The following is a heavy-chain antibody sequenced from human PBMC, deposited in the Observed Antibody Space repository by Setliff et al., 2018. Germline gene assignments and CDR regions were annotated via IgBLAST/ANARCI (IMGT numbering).Heavy chain of an antibody. CDR1: GFTFSSYA. D-gene: IGHD1-26*01. CDR3: AKDGGTTAFDM. CDR2: ISGSGGNT. Sequence: GGSLRLSCAASGFTFSSYAMNWVRQAPGKWLECVATISGSGGNTDYADSVKGRFAISRDNSLGTLYLRMNSLRAEDTAIYYCAKDGGTTAFDMWGQGTMVTVSS. J-gene: IGHJ3*02. V-gene: IGHV3-23*01.